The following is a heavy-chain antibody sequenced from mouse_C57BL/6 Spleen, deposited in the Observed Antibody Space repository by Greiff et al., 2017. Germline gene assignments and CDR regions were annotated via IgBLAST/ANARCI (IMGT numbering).Heavy chain of an antibody. CDR1: GYTFTDYY. CDR3: ARADDYDWYFDV. CDR2: INPNNGGT. Sequence: VQLQQSGPELVKPGASVKISCKASGYTFTDYYMNWVKQSHGKSLEWIGDINPNNGGTSYNQKFKGKATLTVDKSSSTAYMVLRSLTSEDSAVYYCARADDYDWYFDVWGTATTVTVSS. V-gene: IGHV1-26*01. D-gene: IGHD2-4*01. J-gene: IGHJ1*03.